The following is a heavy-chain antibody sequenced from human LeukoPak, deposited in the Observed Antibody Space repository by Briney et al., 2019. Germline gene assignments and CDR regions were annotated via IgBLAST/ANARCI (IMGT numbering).Heavy chain of an antibody. CDR3: ARPDGYSSGWFFDY. Sequence: GRSLRLSCAASGFTFNSYGMHWVRQAPGKGLEWVAVIWYDGSNKYYADSVKGRFTISRDNSKNTLYLQMNSLRAEDTAVYYCARPDGYSSGWFFDYWGQGPLVTVSS. V-gene: IGHV3-33*01. D-gene: IGHD6-19*01. CDR2: IWYDGSNK. CDR1: GFTFNSYG. J-gene: IGHJ4*02.